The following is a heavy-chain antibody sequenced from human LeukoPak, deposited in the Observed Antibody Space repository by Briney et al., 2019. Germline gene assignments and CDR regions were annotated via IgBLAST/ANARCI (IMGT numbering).Heavy chain of an antibody. V-gene: IGHV1-69*05. CDR3: ARENTVTPYYFDY. Sequence: SVRVSCKASGYTFTSYYMHWVRQAPGQGLEWMGRIIPIFGTANYAQKFQGRVTITTDESTSTAYMELSSLRSEDTAVYYCARENTVTPYYFDYWGQGTLVTVSS. D-gene: IGHD4-17*01. CDR1: GYTFTSYY. J-gene: IGHJ4*02. CDR2: IIPIFGTA.